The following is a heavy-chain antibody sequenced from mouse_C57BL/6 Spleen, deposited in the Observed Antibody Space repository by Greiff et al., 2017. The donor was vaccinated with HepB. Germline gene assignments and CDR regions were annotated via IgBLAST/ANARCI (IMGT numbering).Heavy chain of an antibody. CDR1: GYTFTSYW. V-gene: IGHV1-55*01. D-gene: IGHD4-1*01. J-gene: IGHJ2*01. CDR3: ARKGTGTGPYFDY. Sequence: QVQLQQSGAELVKPGASVKMSCKASGYTFTSYWITWVKQRPGQGLEWIGDIYPGSGSTNYNEKFKSKATLTVATSSSTAYMQLSSLTSEDSAVYYCARKGTGTGPYFDYWGQGTTLTVSS. CDR2: IYPGSGST.